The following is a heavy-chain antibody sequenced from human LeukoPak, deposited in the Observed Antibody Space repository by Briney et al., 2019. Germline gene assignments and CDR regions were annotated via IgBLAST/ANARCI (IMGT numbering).Heavy chain of an antibody. J-gene: IGHJ6*02. Sequence: SETLSLTCTVSGGSFSSGGYYWSWIRQHPGKGLEWIGYIYYSGRTNYNPSLKSRVTISVDTSKNQFSLKLSSVTAADTAVYYCARSGGSWPYGMDVWGQGTTVTVSS. CDR2: IYYSGRT. CDR1: GGSFSSGGYY. CDR3: ARSGGSWPYGMDV. V-gene: IGHV4-61*08. D-gene: IGHD6-13*01.